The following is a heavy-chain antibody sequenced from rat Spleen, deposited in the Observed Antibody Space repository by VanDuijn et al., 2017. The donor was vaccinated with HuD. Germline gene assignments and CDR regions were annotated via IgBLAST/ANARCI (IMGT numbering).Heavy chain of an antibody. V-gene: IGHV5-29*01. CDR3: TTPRDTAGIPP. D-gene: IGHD1-9*01. J-gene: IGHJ2*01. CDR2: IIYDGSRT. CDR1: GFTFSNYG. Sequence: EVQLVESGGGLVQPGRSLKLSCAASGFTFSNYGMHWIRQAPTKGLEWVATIIYDGSRTYYRDSVKGRFTISRDNAKRTLYLQMDSLRSEDTATYYCTTPRDTAGIPPWGQGVMVTVSS.